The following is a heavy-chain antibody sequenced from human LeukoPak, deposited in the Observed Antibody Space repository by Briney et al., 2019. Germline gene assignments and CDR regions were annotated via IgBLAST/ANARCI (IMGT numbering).Heavy chain of an antibody. CDR2: IYHSGST. CDR3: ARHVSGYCSGGSCPSDY. V-gene: IGHV4-38-2*01. J-gene: IGHJ4*02. Sequence: SETLSLTCAVSGYSISSGYYWGWIRQPPGKGLEWIGSIYHSGSTYYNPSLKSRVARSVDTSKNQFSLKLRSVTAADTAVYYCARHVSGYCSGGSCPSDYWGQGTLVTVSS. D-gene: IGHD2-15*01. CDR1: GYSISSGYY.